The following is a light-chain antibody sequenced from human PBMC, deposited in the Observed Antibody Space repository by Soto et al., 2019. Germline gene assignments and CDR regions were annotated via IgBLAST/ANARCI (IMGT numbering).Light chain of an antibody. Sequence: QSALTQPASMSGSPGQSITISCTGSSSDVGAYNYDSWYQQYRPGEAPKLIIYDVSHRPAGVSTRFSGSKSGNTASLTISGLQTEDEADNYCSSYTRAATYVFGTGTKLTVL. CDR2: DVS. CDR3: SSYTRAATYV. CDR1: SSDVGAYNY. J-gene: IGLJ1*01. V-gene: IGLV2-14*03.